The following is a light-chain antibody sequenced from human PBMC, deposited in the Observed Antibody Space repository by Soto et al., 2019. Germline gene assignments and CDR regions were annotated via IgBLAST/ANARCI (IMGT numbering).Light chain of an antibody. Sequence: DIVWTQSPATLWLSPGERATLSCRASHSVSSYLAWYQQNPGQAPRLLIYDASNRATGIPARFSGSGSGTEFTVNISSLEPEDFAVYYCQPRSNWPPPTFGQGTRLEIK. V-gene: IGKV3-11*01. CDR1: HSVSSY. CDR2: DAS. CDR3: QPRSNWPPPT. J-gene: IGKJ5*01.